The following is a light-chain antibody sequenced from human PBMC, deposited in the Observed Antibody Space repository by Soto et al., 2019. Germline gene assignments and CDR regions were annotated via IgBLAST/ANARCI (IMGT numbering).Light chain of an antibody. CDR3: QQRHMWPIT. Sequence: EIVLTQSPGTLSLSPGERATLSCRASQSVSSSFLAWYQHKPGQAPRLIIYGASSRATGIPDRFSGSGPGTDFTLTISSLEPEDSAVYYCQQRHMWPITFGQGTRLEIK. J-gene: IGKJ5*01. CDR1: QSVSSSF. CDR2: GAS. V-gene: IGKV3D-20*02.